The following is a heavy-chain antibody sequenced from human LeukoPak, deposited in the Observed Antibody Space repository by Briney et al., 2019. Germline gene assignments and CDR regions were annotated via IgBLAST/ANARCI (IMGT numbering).Heavy chain of an antibody. Sequence: GGTLRLSCAASGFTFSNYGMNWVRHAPGKGLEWVSAISGSGGTTYYADSVRGRFTISRDNAKNSLYLQVNSLRAEDTAVYYCAELGITMIGGVWGKGTTVTSSS. J-gene: IGHJ6*04. CDR2: ISGSGGTT. CDR3: AELGITMIGGV. D-gene: IGHD3-10*02. CDR1: GFTFSNYG. V-gene: IGHV3-23*01.